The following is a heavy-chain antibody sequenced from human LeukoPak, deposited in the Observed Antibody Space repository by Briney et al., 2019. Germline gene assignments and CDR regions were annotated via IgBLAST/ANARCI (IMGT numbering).Heavy chain of an antibody. CDR1: GGSISSSSYY. V-gene: IGHV4-39*07. Sequence: PSETLSLTCTVSGGSISSSSYYWGWIRQPPGTGLEWLGEINHSGSTNSNPSLKSRVTVSFDTSKNQLSLKLSSVTAADTAVYYCARLEGPRQLWAFDCWGQGTLVTVSS. J-gene: IGHJ4*02. CDR3: ARLEGPRQLWAFDC. CDR2: INHSGST. D-gene: IGHD5-18*01.